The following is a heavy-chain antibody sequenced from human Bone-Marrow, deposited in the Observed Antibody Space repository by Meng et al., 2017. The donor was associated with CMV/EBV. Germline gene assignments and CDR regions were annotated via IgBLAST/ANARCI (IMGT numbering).Heavy chain of an antibody. J-gene: IGHJ3*02. Sequence: GSLRLSCAASGFTFSSYSMNWVRQAPGKGLEWIGEINHSGSTNYNPSLKSRVTISLDTSKNQFSLKLSFVTAADTAVYYCARRPHYSSRRIQKGEDIWGQATVVTVSS. CDR3: ARRPHYSSRRIQKGEDI. CDR1: GFTFSSYS. CDR2: INHSGST. D-gene: IGHD6-13*01. V-gene: IGHV4-34*01.